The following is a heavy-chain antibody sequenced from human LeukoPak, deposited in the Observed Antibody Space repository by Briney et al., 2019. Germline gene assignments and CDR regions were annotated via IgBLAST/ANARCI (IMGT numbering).Heavy chain of an antibody. V-gene: IGHV4-38-2*02. D-gene: IGHD3-16*01. Sequence: SETLSLTCSVSGYSISSGYYWGWIRQPPGKGLEWIGSVFHSGITYYKPSLKSRVTILVDTSKNQFSLKLSSVTAADTAVYYCARHKMYYPWGQGTLVTVSS. CDR3: ARHKMYYP. CDR2: VFHSGIT. CDR1: GYSISSGYY. J-gene: IGHJ5*02.